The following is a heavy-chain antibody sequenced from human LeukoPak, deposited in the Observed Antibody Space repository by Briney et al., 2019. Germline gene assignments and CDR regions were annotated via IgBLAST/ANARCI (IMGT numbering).Heavy chain of an antibody. CDR2: ISAYNGNT. V-gene: IGHV1-18*01. CDR1: GYTFTSYG. J-gene: IGHJ6*02. CDR3: ARVGPITIFGVVTIGGMDV. D-gene: IGHD3-3*01. Sequence: GASVKVSCKASGYTFTSYGISWVRQAPGQGLEWMGWISAYNGNTNYAQKLQGRVTMTTDTSTSTAYMELRSLRSDDTAVYYCARVGPITIFGVVTIGGMDVWGQGTTVTVSS.